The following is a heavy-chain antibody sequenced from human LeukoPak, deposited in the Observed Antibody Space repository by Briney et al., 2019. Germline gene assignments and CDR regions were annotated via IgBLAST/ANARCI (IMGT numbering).Heavy chain of an antibody. CDR2: ITTTSKTK. CDR3: ARWDSLGSGVDC. D-gene: IGHD3-10*01. Sequence: HPGGSLRLSCAASGFTFSTYTMNWVRQAPGKGLEWVSYITTTSKTKLYTDSVRGRFTISRDNAKNSLYLQMNSLTAEDTAVYYCARWDSLGSGVDCWGQGTLVAVSS. J-gene: IGHJ4*02. V-gene: IGHV3-48*01. CDR1: GFTFSTYT.